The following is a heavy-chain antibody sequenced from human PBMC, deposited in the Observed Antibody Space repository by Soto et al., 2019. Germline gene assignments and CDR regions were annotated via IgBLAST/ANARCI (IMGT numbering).Heavy chain of an antibody. CDR1: GYTLTELS. V-gene: IGHV1-24*01. CDR2: FDPEDGET. J-gene: IGHJ4*02. CDR3: ATDRITMIYQEDLLRY. Sequence: DSVKVSCKVSGYTLTELSMHWVRQAPGKGLEWMGGFDPEDGETIYAQKFQGRVTMTEDTSTATAYMELSSLRSEDTAVYYCATDRITMIYQEDLLRYWGQRTLVTVSS. D-gene: IGHD3-22*01.